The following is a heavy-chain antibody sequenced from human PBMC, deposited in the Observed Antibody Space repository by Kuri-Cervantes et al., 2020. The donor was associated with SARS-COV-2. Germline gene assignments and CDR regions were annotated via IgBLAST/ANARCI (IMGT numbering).Heavy chain of an antibody. V-gene: IGHV3-7*01. CDR3: AREPQGYSRYDYFDY. J-gene: IGHJ4*02. Sequence: GESLQISCAASGFTFSSYAMSWVRQAPGKGLEWVANIKQDGSEKYYVDSVKGRFTISRDNAKNSLYLQMNSLRAEDTAVYYCAREPQGYSRYDYFDYWGQGTLVTVSS. CDR2: IKQDGSEK. D-gene: IGHD5-12*01. CDR1: GFTFSSYA.